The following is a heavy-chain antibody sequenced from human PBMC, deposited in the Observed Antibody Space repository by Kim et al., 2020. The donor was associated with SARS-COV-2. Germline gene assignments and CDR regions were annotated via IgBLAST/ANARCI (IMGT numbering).Heavy chain of an antibody. D-gene: IGHD2-2*01. V-gene: IGHV4-34*01. Sequence: SETLSLTCAVYGGSFSGYYWSWIRQPPGKGLEWIGEINHSGSTNYNPSLKSRVTISVDTSKNQFSLKLSSVTAADTAVYYCATSGYCSSTSCYATGYYYYMDVWGKGTTVTVSS. CDR2: INHSGST. CDR1: GGSFSGYY. J-gene: IGHJ6*03. CDR3: ATSGYCSSTSCYATGYYYYMDV.